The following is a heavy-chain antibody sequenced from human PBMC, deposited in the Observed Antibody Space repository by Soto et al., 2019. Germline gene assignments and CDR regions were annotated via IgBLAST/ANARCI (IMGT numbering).Heavy chain of an antibody. CDR3: ARETEQCAVDY. Sequence: GASVKVSCKASGYTFTSYYMHWVRQAPGQGLEWMGIINPSGGSTSYAQKFQGRVTMTRDTSTSTVYMELSSLRSEDTVVYYCARETEQCAVDYWGQGTLVIVSS. J-gene: IGHJ4*02. CDR2: INPSGGST. CDR1: GYTFTSYY. V-gene: IGHV1-46*01. D-gene: IGHD6-19*01.